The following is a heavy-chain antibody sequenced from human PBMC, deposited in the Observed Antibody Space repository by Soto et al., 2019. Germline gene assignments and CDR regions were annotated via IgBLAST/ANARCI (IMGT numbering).Heavy chain of an antibody. CDR1: GGFISSYY. Sequence: SETLSLTCTVSGGFISSYYWSWIRQAPGKGLEWIGYIHHTGTTSYNPSLNSRVTMSVDTSKNQFSLKVNSVTAADTAVYYCARESYYGSGATVVAYWGQGTLVTVSS. CDR3: ARESYYGSGATVVAY. V-gene: IGHV4-59*01. J-gene: IGHJ4*02. D-gene: IGHD3-10*01. CDR2: IHHTGTT.